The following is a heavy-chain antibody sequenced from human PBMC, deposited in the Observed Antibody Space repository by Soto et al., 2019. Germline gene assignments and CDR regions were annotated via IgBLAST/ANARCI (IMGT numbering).Heavy chain of an antibody. D-gene: IGHD3-10*01. CDR2: ITPIGST. CDR3: ARGGITLAWNYYYYGMDV. J-gene: IGHJ6*02. Sequence: SETLSLTCTVSGGSVSSGSYYWSWIRQPPGKGLEWIGEITPIGSTTYNPSLKSRLSISLDMSKNQFSLNLTSVSAADTAVYYCARGGITLAWNYYYYGMDVWGQGTTVTVSS. V-gene: IGHV4-39*07. CDR1: GGSVSSGSYY.